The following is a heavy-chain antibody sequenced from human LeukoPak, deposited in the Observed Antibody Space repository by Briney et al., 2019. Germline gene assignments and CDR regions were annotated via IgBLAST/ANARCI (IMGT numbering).Heavy chain of an antibody. J-gene: IGHJ4*02. D-gene: IGHD6-19*01. CDR3: AKYGNSGWVIDY. Sequence: SETLSLTCTVSGCSIGTNYWTWIRQPPGKGLEYIGYIYYTGATNYNPSLKSRVTISVDTSKNRFSQRLSSVTATATAVYFCAKYGNSGWVIDYWGQGTLVTVSS. V-gene: IGHV4-59*08. CDR2: IYYTGAT. CDR1: GCSIGTNY.